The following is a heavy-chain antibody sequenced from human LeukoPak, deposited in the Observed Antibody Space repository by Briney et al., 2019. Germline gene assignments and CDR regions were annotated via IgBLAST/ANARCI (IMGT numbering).Heavy chain of an antibody. CDR1: GFTFSSYS. V-gene: IGHV3-21*01. CDR2: IDSDTDDI. CDR3: ARAPTVVTPFDY. D-gene: IGHD4-23*01. J-gene: IGHJ4*02. Sequence: GGSLRLSCAASGFTFSSYSMNWVRQAPGKGLEWVSYIDSDTDDIHYADSVKGRFTISRDNAKNSLYLQMNSLRAEDTAVYYCARAPTVVTPFDYWGQGTLVTVSS.